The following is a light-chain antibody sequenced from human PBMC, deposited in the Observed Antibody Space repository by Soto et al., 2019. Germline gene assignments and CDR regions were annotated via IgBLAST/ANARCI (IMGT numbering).Light chain of an antibody. Sequence: QSALTQPASVSGSPGQSITISCTGTSSDVGGYNYVSWYQQQPGKAPKLMIYEVSNRPSGVSNRFSGSKSDNTASLTISGLQAEDEAEYYCSSYTSSSTQVFGTGTKVTVL. J-gene: IGLJ1*01. CDR3: SSYTSSSTQV. V-gene: IGLV2-14*01. CDR2: EVS. CDR1: SSDVGGYNY.